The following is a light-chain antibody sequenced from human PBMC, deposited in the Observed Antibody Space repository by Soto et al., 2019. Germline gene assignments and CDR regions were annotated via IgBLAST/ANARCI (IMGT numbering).Light chain of an antibody. CDR3: QQYTACPLT. Sequence: IVMTQSPATLSVSPGEKATLSCRASQSVYNNLAWYQQKPGQAPRLLVYFASTRATGIPARFSGSGSGTEFSLTISSLQSEDFALYYCQQYTACPLTFGGGTKVE. V-gene: IGKV3-15*01. CDR1: QSVYNN. CDR2: FAS. J-gene: IGKJ4*01.